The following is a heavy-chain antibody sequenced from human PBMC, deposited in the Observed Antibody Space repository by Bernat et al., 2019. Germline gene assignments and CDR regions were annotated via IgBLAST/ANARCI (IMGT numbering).Heavy chain of an antibody. V-gene: IGHV3-9*01. CDR1: RFTFDDYA. CDR2: IGWNSGNI. D-gene: IGHD2-15*01. Sequence: EVQLVESGGGLVQPGRSLRLSCAASRFTFDDYAMHWVRQAPGKGLEWVSGIGWNSGNIGYADSVKGRFTISRDNAKNSLYLQMNSLRAEDTALYYCVKAFSGSGGSCQTWGQGTLVTVSS. CDR3: VKAFSGSGGSCQT. J-gene: IGHJ4*02.